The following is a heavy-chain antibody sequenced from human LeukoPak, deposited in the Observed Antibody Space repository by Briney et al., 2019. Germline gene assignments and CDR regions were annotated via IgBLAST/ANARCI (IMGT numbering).Heavy chain of an antibody. CDR1: GYTFSTYT. J-gene: IGHJ4*02. Sequence: GGSLRLSCAASGYTFSTYTMYWVRHPPGKRLEWVSIIGNNGGGIHYADSVKGRFTISRDNFKNALYLQMNSLRVEDTAVYYCAIDPNWGTHSWGQGVLVTVSS. V-gene: IGHV3-23*01. CDR2: IGNNGGGI. D-gene: IGHD7-27*01. CDR3: AIDPNWGTHS.